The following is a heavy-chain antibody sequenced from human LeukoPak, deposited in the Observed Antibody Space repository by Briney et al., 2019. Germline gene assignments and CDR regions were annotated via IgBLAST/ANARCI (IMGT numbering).Heavy chain of an antibody. D-gene: IGHD3-22*01. J-gene: IGHJ4*02. CDR1: GYSISSGYY. Sequence: SETLSLTCTVSGYSISSGYYWGWIRQPPGKGLEWIGSIYHSGSTYYNPSLKSRVTISVDTSKNQFSLKLSSVTAADTAVYYCARDLKHYYDSSGPAYYFDYWGQGTLVTVSS. CDR3: ARDLKHYYDSSGPAYYFDY. CDR2: IYHSGST. V-gene: IGHV4-38-2*02.